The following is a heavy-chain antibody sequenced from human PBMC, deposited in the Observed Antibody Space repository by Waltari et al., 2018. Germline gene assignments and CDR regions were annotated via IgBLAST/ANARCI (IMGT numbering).Heavy chain of an antibody. CDR1: GFTFSYYW. CDR3: ARDGYSYGLGTFDI. V-gene: IGHV3-74*01. D-gene: IGHD5-18*01. J-gene: IGHJ3*02. CDR2: ISGDGSST. Sequence: EVQLVESGGGLVQPGGSLRLSCAASGFTFSYYWMHWVRQAPGKGLGWVSRISGDGSSTSYADSVKGRFTISRDNAKNTLYLQMNSLRAEDTAVYYCARDGYSYGLGTFDIWGQGTMVTVSS.